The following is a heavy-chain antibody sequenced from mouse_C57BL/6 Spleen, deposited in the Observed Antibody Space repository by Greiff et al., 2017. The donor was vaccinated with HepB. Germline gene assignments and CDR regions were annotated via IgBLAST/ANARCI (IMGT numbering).Heavy chain of an antibody. Sequence: EVMLVESGGDLVKPGGSLKLSCAASGFTFSSYGMSWVRQTPDKRLEWVATISSGGSYTYYPDSVKGRFTISRDNAKNTLYLQMSSLKSEDTAMYYCARQWDEAWFAYWGQGTLVTVSA. J-gene: IGHJ3*01. CDR2: ISSGGSYT. V-gene: IGHV5-6*02. CDR3: ARQWDEAWFAY. CDR1: GFTFSSYG. D-gene: IGHD4-1*01.